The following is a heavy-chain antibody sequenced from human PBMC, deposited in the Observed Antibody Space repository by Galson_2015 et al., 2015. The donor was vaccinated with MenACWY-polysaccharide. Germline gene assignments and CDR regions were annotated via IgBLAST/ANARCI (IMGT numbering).Heavy chain of an antibody. CDR2: ISGSGGTT. CDR1: GFTFSNYA. V-gene: IGHV3-23*01. D-gene: IGHD3-22*01. CDR3: AKDGRRTYYYDSSGYYYFDY. J-gene: IGHJ4*02. Sequence: SLRLSCAASGFTFSNYAMTWVRQAPGKGLEWVSAISGSGGTTYYADSVRGRFTISRDNSKNTLYLQMNSLRAEDTAVYYCAKDGRRTYYYDSSGYYYFDYWGQGTLVTVSS.